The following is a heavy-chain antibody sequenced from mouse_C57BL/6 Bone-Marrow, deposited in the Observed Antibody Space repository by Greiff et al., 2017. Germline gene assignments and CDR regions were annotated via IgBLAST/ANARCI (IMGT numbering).Heavy chain of an antibody. CDR1: GFTFTDYY. CDR2: IRNKANGYTT. Sequence: EVKLVESGGGLVQPGGSLSLSCAASGFTFTDYYMSWVRQPPGKALEWLGFIRNKANGYTTEYSASVKGRFTSPRDNSQSIIYLQMNALRAEDSGTYYWARYNYYRSSSYYAMDYWGQGTSVTVSS. D-gene: IGHD1-1*01. V-gene: IGHV7-3*01. CDR3: ARYNYYRSSSYYAMDY. J-gene: IGHJ4*01.